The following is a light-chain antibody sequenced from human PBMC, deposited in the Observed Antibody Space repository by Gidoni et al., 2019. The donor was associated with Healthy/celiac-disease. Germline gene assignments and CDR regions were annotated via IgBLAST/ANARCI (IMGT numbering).Light chain of an antibody. CDR1: QSVSSN. CDR2: GAS. Sequence: EIGMTQSPATLSVSPGERATLSCRASQSVSSNLAWYQQKPGQAPRLLLYGASTRATGIPARFSGSGSGTEFTLTISSLQSEDFAVYYCQQYNNCPPWTFGQGTKVEIK. V-gene: IGKV3-15*01. J-gene: IGKJ1*01. CDR3: QQYNNCPPWT.